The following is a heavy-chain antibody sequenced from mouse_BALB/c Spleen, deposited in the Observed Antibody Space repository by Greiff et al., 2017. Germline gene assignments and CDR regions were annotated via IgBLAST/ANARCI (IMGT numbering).Heavy chain of an antibody. J-gene: IGHJ2*01. CDR3: ARATMITFDY. CDR1: GYTFTSYW. D-gene: IGHD2-4*01. CDR2: INPSTGYT. V-gene: IGHV1-7*01. Sequence: QVQLQQSGAELAKPGASVKMSCKASGYTFTSYWMHWVKQRPGQGLEWIGYINPSTGYTEYNQKFKDKATLTADKSSSTAYMQLSSLTSEDSAVYYCARATMITFDYWGQGTTLTVSS.